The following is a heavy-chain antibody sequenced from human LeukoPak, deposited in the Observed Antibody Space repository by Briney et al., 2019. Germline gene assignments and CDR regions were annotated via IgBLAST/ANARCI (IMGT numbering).Heavy chain of an antibody. Sequence: ASVKVSCKASGYTFTGFYIHWVRQAPGQGLEWMGWINPYSGGTNCAQKFQGRVTMTRDTSISTAYMDLNRLRSDDTAVYYCATARDILTTISVGGFDYWGQGTLVTVSS. CDR1: GYTFTGFY. CDR2: INPYSGGT. V-gene: IGHV1-2*02. CDR3: ATARDILTTISVGGFDY. J-gene: IGHJ4*02. D-gene: IGHD5-12*01.